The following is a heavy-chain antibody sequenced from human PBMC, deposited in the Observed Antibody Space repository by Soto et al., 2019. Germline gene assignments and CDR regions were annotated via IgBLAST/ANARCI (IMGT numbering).Heavy chain of an antibody. CDR2: IYYSGST. CDR3: ARHVGYFDWFDP. Sequence: QLQLQESGPGLVKPSETLSLTCTVSGGSISSSSYYWGWIRQPPGKGLEWIGSIYYSGSTYYNPSLKSRVTISVDTSKNQCSLKLSSVTAADTAVYYCARHVGYFDWFDPWGQGTLVTVSS. V-gene: IGHV4-39*01. J-gene: IGHJ5*02. D-gene: IGHD3-9*01. CDR1: GGSISSSSYY.